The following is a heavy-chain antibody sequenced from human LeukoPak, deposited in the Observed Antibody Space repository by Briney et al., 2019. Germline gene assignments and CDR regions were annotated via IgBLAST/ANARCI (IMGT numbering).Heavy chain of an antibody. V-gene: IGHV4-4*07. CDR1: GDSIGAYY. CDR3: VRDPTTVTTFFDL. CDR2: IYKSMYSGGST. Sequence: SETLSLTCTVSGDSIGAYYWSWIRQPAGKGLEWIGRIYKSMYSGGSTDYNPSLKSRVTMSVDTSKNQLSLKLSSLTAADTGVYYCVRDPTTVTTFFDLWGQGTLVTVSS. J-gene: IGHJ5*01. D-gene: IGHD4-17*01.